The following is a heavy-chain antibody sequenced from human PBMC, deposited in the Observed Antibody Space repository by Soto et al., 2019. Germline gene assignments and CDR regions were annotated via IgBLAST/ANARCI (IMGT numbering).Heavy chain of an antibody. CDR3: ARAPLQYYDILTGYYPINYYYYMDV. D-gene: IGHD3-9*01. CDR1: GGSFSGYY. CDR2: IYHSGST. J-gene: IGHJ6*03. V-gene: IGHV4-34*01. Sequence: SETLSLTCALYGGSFSGYYWSWIRQPPGKGLEWIGEIYHSGSTNYNPSLKSRVTISVDTSKNQFSLKLSSVTAADTAVYYCARAPLQYYDILTGYYPINYYYYMDVWGKGTTVTVSS.